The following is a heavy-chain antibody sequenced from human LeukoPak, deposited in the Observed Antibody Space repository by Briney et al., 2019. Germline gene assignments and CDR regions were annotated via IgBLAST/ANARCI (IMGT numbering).Heavy chain of an antibody. V-gene: IGHV3-23*01. Sequence: GGSLRLSCAASGFTFSSSAMSWVRQVPGKGLEWVSGISASGGSTYYADSVRGRFTISRDNSKNTLYVQMNSLRDEDTAVYYCAKDQRWELPHYLDSWGQGTLVTVSS. CDR3: AKDQRWELPHYLDS. J-gene: IGHJ4*02. D-gene: IGHD1-26*01. CDR2: ISASGGST. CDR1: GFTFSSSA.